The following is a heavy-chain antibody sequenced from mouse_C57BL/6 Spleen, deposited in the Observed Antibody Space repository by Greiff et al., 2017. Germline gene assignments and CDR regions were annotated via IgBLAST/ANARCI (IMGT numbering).Heavy chain of an antibody. CDR2: INPNNGGT. CDR3: ARRLGRFLKSYWYFDV. Sequence: EVQLQQSGPELVKPGASVKIPCKASGYTFTDYNMDWVKQSHGKSLEWIGDINPNNGGTIYNQKFKGKATLTVDKSSSTAYMELRSLTSEDTAVYYCARRLGRFLKSYWYFDVWGTGTTVTVSS. D-gene: IGHD4-1*01. J-gene: IGHJ1*03. CDR1: GYTFTDYN. V-gene: IGHV1-18*01.